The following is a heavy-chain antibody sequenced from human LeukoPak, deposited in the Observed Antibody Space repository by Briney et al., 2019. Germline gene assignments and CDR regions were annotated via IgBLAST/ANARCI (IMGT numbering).Heavy chain of an antibody. CDR3: ARAEGRYSSSPFDY. V-gene: IGHV3-74*01. CDR1: GFTFSSYW. J-gene: IGHJ4*02. CDR2: INSDGGST. D-gene: IGHD6-13*01. Sequence: PGGSLRLSCAASGFTFSSYWMHWVRHAPGKGLVWVSRINSDGGSTSYADSVKGRFTISRDNAKNTLYLQMNSLRAEDTAVYYCARAEGRYSSSPFDYWGQGTLVTVSS.